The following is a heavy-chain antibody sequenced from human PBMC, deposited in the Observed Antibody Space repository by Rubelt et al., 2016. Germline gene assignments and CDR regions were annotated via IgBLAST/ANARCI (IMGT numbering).Heavy chain of an antibody. Sequence: WVSAISGSGGSTYYADSVKGRFTISRDNAKNSLYLQMNSLRAEDTAVYYCAREVTAVAASEFDYWGQGTLVTVSS. V-gene: IGHV3-21*01. D-gene: IGHD6-19*01. J-gene: IGHJ4*02. CDR2: ISGSGGST. CDR3: AREVTAVAASEFDY.